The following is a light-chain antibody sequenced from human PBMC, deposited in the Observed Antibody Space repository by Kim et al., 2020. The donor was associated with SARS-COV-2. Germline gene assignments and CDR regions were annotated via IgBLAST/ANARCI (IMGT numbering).Light chain of an antibody. Sequence: DIVMTQSPDSLAVSLGERATINCKSSQSVLYSSNNKKYLAWYQQKPGQPPKLLISWASTRESGVPDRFSGSGSGTDFSLTISSLQAEDVAVYYCQQYYSTPWTFGKGTKVDIK. CDR2: WAS. CDR3: QQYYSTPWT. CDR1: QSVLYSSNNKKY. J-gene: IGKJ1*01. V-gene: IGKV4-1*01.